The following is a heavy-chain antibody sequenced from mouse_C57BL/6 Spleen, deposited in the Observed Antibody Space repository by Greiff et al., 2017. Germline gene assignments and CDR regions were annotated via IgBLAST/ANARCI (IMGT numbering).Heavy chain of an antibody. V-gene: IGHV1-81*01. Sequence: VQLQQSDAELARPGASVKLSCKASGYTFTGYGISWVKQRTGQGLEWIGELYPRGGNTYYNEKFKGKATLTADKSSSTAYMELRSLTSEDSAVYVGARVTMVTTGYFDVWGTGTTVTVSS. D-gene: IGHD2-2*01. CDR1: GYTFTGYG. J-gene: IGHJ1*03. CDR3: ARVTMVTTGYFDV. CDR2: LYPRGGNT.